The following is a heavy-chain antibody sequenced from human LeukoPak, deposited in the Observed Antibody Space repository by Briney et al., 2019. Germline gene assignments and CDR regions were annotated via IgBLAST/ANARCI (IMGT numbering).Heavy chain of an antibody. CDR1: GYTFSIYD. V-gene: IGHV3-23*01. CDR2: VSGGSGPSNL. Sequence: GGSVTLLCTACGYTFSIYDMLGPRRAREEGLVCVSSVSGGSGPSNLYYADSVKGRFTISRDNYKNTNYLQMNSLRADDTAIYHCAHGGGSQFHAWGQGTLVVVSS. J-gene: IGHJ5*02. CDR3: AHGGGSQFHA. D-gene: IGHD3-16*01.